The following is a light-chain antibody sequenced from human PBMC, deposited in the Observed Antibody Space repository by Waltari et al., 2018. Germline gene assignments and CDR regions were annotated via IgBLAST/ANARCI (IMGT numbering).Light chain of an antibody. CDR3: MQALIAPYT. Sequence: DIVMTQSPLSVPVTPGESASISCRSSHSLLHSNGYNYFDWYQQKPGQSQQLRIYLGSHRASGVPDRFSGSGSGTDFTLKISSVEAEDVGVYYCMQALIAPYTFGQGTKLEIK. J-gene: IGKJ2*01. CDR1: HSLLHSNGYNY. CDR2: LGS. V-gene: IGKV2-28*01.